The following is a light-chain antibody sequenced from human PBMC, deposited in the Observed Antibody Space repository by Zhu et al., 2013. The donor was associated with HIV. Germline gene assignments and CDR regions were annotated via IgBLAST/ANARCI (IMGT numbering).Light chain of an antibody. Sequence: DILMTQTPLSLSVTPGQPASISCKSSQSLLYIDGKTLLYWYLQKPGQPPQLLIYEVFNRFSGVPDRFSGSGSGTDFTLEISRVETEDVGIYYCMQSIQTPWTFGQGTKVEIK. CDR2: EVF. CDR3: MQSIQTPWT. V-gene: IGKV2D-29*01. J-gene: IGKJ1*01. CDR1: QSLLYIDGKTL.